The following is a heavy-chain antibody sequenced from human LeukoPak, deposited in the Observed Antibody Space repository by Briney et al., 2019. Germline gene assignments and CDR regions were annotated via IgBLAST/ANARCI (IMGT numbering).Heavy chain of an antibody. Sequence: PSETLSLTCTVSGGSISSYYWSWIRQPPGKGLEWIGYIYYSGSTNYNPSLKSRVTISVDTSKNQFSLKLSSVTAADTAVYYCARRPGFGYYYYYYMDVWGKGTTVTISS. CDR1: GGSISSYY. CDR2: IYYSGST. D-gene: IGHD3-10*01. J-gene: IGHJ6*03. V-gene: IGHV4-59*12. CDR3: ARRPGFGYYYYYYMDV.